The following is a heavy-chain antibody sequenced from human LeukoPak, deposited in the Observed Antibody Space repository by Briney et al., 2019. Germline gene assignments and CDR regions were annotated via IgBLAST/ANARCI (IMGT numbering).Heavy chain of an antibody. J-gene: IGHJ6*02. CDR3: ARHYCGGECYHYYYYGMDV. V-gene: IGHV4-31*03. CDR2: ICYSRST. CDR1: GGSISSCGYY. Sequence: PSETLSLTCTVSGGSISSCGYYWSRIRQHPGQDLEWFVYICYSRSTYYSPSLKIRITILVDTCKNHFSLKLSFVTAAETAVYYCARHYCGGECYHYYYYGMDVWGQGTMVTVSS. D-gene: IGHD2-21*01.